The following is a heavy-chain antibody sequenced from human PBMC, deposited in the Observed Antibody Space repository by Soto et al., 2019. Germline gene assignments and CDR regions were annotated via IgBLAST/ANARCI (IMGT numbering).Heavy chain of an antibody. D-gene: IGHD5-12*01. V-gene: IGHV3-33*01. CDR1: GFAFSSYG. CDR2: IWYDGSNK. Sequence: GGSLRLSCAASGFAFSSYGMHWVRQAPGKGLEWVAVIWYDGSNKYYADSVKGRFTISRDNSKNTLYLQMNSLRAEDTAVYYCARGGYSGYDLIYWGQGTLVTVSS. J-gene: IGHJ4*02. CDR3: ARGGYSGYDLIY.